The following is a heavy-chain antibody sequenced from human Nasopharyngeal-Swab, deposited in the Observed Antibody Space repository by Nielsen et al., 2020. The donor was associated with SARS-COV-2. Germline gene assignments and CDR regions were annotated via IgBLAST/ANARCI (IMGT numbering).Heavy chain of an antibody. J-gene: IGHJ4*02. CDR1: GFTFSSYA. D-gene: IGHD1-26*01. CDR3: ARTSSGSYQSYFDY. CDR2: IPYDGSNQ. Sequence: GESLKISYAASGFTFSSYAMHWVRQAPGKGLEWVAVIPYDGSNQYYADSVKGRFTISRDNSKNTLYLQMNSLRAEDTAVYYCARTSSGSYQSYFDYWGQGTLVTVSS. V-gene: IGHV3-30-3*01.